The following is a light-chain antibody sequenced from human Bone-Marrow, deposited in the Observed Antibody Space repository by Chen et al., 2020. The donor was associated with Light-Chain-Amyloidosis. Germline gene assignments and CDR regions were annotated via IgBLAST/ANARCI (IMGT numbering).Light chain of an antibody. J-gene: IGLJ2*01. V-gene: IGLV2-14*01. CDR1: SSDAGSYNY. CDR3: SSYSVTSPLVV. Sequence: QSALTQPASVSGSPGQSITISCTGTSSDAGSYNYVSWYQQHPGQAPKVMIYEVTKRPSGVSHRVSGSKSGNAASLTISVLQAEEEADYYYSSYSVTSPLVVFGGGTKLTVL. CDR2: EVT.